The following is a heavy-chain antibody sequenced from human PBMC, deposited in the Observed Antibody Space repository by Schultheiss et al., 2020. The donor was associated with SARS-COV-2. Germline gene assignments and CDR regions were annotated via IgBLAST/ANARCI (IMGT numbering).Heavy chain of an antibody. D-gene: IGHD6-13*01. V-gene: IGHV3-30*04. J-gene: IGHJ5*02. CDR3: ARGPGYSSWRISWFDH. CDR1: GFTFSSYA. CDR2: ISPGGSNK. Sequence: GGSLRLSCAASGFTFSSYAMHWVRQAPGKGLEWVAVISPGGSNKYYADSVKGRFTISRDNSKNTLYLQMNSLKTEDTAVYYCARGPGYSSWRISWFDHWGQGTLVTVSS.